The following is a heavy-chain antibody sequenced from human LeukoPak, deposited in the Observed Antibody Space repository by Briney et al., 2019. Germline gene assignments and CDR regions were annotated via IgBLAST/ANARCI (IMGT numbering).Heavy chain of an antibody. Sequence: SETLSLTCAVYGGSFSGYYWSWIRQSPVKGLEWVGSLSSSGNTYYNPSLKSRITLSMITSRNQFSLSLTSVTAADTAVYYCGRDGRPTNKDVFDVWGQGTMVTVSS. J-gene: IGHJ3*01. CDR2: LSSSGNT. CDR1: GGSFSGYY. V-gene: IGHV4-34*11. D-gene: IGHD1-1*01. CDR3: GRDGRPTNKDVFDV.